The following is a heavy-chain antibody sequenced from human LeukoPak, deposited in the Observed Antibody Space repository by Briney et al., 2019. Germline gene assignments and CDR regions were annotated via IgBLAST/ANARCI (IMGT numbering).Heavy chain of an antibody. D-gene: IGHD1-26*01. V-gene: IGHV5-51*01. CDR3: ARRPRWEPSGYFDL. CDR2: IYCGDSDT. CDR1: GYRFTNYW. J-gene: IGHJ2*01. Sequence: GESLKISCKGSGYRFTNYWIGWVRQMPGKGLEWMGIIYCGDSDTRYSPAFQGQVTVSADKSINTAYLQWSSLKASDTAMYYCARRPRWEPSGYFDLWGRGTLVAVSS.